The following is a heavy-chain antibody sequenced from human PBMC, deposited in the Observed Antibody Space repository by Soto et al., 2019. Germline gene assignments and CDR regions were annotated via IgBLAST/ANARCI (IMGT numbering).Heavy chain of an antibody. Sequence: TLSLTCTVSGVSISSGGYYWTWIRQHPQKGLEWIGHIYYSGSTYYNPSLKSRVTVSVDTSKNQFSLKLSSVTAADTAVYYCARDLWGYCGTDCYPLDVWGQGTTVTVSS. CDR3: ARDLWGYCGTDCYPLDV. V-gene: IGHV4-31*03. J-gene: IGHJ6*02. CDR2: IYYSGST. D-gene: IGHD2-21*02. CDR1: GVSISSGGYY.